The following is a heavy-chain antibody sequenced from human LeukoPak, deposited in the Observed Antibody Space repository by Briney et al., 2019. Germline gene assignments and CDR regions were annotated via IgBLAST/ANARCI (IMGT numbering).Heavy chain of an antibody. CDR3: ASQDDSSGYYYLIGN. V-gene: IGHV1-69*04. D-gene: IGHD3-22*01. CDR1: GGTFSSYA. CDR2: IIPILGIA. J-gene: IGHJ4*02. Sequence: SVKVSCKASGGTFSSYAISWVRQAPGQGLEWMGRIIPILGIANYAQKFQGRVTITADKSTSTAYMELSSLRSEDTAVYYCASQDDSSGYYYLIGNWGQGTLVTVSS.